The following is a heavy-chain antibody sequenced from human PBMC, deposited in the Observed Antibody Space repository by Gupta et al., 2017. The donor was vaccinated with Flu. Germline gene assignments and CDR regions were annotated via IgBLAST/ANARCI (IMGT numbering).Heavy chain of an antibody. CDR1: GFSFRNHG. CDR2: RSHYGSNN. Sequence: QERVVGSGGGVVQPGRSLRLSCPASGFSFRNHGLTWARQAPAKGLEGVAVRSHYGSNNDHTDAVKGRVTISKDNAKNTLYLQMSSLRTEDTAVYYCSKDRRWDNSNYGMNVWGQGTMVTVSS. V-gene: IGHV3-30*18. D-gene: IGHD1-26*01. CDR3: SKDRRWDNSNYGMNV. J-gene: IGHJ6*02.